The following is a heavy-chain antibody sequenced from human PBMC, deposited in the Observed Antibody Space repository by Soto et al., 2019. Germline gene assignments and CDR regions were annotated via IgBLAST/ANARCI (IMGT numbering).Heavy chain of an antibody. J-gene: IGHJ4*02. V-gene: IGHV4-39*07. Sequence: PSETLSLTCTVSGGSISSGGYYWSWIRQPPGKGLEWIGEINHSGSTNYNPSLKSRVTISVDTSKNQCSLKLSSVTAADTAVYYCARLRSPIVVVPAALVAAASTCDYWGQGTLVTVSS. CDR1: GGSISSGGYY. D-gene: IGHD2-2*01. CDR3: ARLRSPIVVVPAALVAAASTCDY. CDR2: INHSGST.